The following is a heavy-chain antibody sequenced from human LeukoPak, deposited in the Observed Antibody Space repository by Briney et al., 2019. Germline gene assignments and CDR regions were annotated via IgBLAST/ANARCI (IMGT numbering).Heavy chain of an antibody. Sequence: SETLSLTCTVSGGSFSSSSYYWGWLRQPPGKGLERVGSIYYSGSTYYNPSLKRRVTISVDTSKNQFSLKLSAVTAADTAVYYCARSFFLLEPRRGLDRWGQGTLVSVSS. V-gene: IGHV4-39*07. D-gene: IGHD1-14*01. CDR1: GGSFSSSSYY. J-gene: IGHJ5*02. CDR3: ARSFFLLEPRRGLDR. CDR2: IYYSGST.